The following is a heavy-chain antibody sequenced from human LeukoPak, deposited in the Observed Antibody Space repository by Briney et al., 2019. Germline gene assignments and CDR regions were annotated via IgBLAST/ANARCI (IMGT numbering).Heavy chain of an antibody. CDR1: GGTFSSYA. CDR3: ARSYYDSSGYYYWVYFDY. V-gene: IGHV1-69*13. J-gene: IGHJ4*02. D-gene: IGHD3-22*01. Sequence: SVKVSCKASGGTFSSYAISWVRQAPGQGLEWMGGIIPIFGTANYAQKFQGRVTITADESTSTAYMELSSLRSEDTAVYYCARSYYDSSGYYYWVYFDYWGQGTLVAVSS. CDR2: IIPIFGTA.